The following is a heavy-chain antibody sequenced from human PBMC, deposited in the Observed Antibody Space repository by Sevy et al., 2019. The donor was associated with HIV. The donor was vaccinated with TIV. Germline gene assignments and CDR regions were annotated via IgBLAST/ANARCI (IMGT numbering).Heavy chain of an antibody. CDR3: AKDTVAGTGIFDY. CDR2: ISGSGDST. CDR1: GFTFSSYA. V-gene: IGHV3-23*01. Sequence: GGSLRLSCAASGFTFSSYAMSWVRQAPGKGLEWVSAISGSGDSTYYADSVKGRFTISRDNSKNTLYLQMNSLRAEDTAVYYCAKDTVAGTGIFDYWGQGNLVTVSS. D-gene: IGHD6-19*01. J-gene: IGHJ4*02.